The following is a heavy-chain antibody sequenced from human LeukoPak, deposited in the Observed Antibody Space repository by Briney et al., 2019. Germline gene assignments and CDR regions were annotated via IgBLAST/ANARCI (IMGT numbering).Heavy chain of an antibody. Sequence: ASVKVSCKASGYTFTSYDINWVRQATGQGLEWMGWMNPNSGNTGYAQKFQGRVTMTRNTSISTAYMELSSLRSEDTAVYYCARGRGIAAAADFDYWGQGTLVTVSS. V-gene: IGHV1-8*01. D-gene: IGHD6-13*01. J-gene: IGHJ4*02. CDR2: MNPNSGNT. CDR1: GYTFTSYD. CDR3: ARGRGIAAAADFDY.